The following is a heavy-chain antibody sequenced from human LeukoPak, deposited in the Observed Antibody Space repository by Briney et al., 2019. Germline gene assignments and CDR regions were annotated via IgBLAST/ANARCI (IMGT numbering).Heavy chain of an antibody. V-gene: IGHV4-34*01. CDR3: ARAYYYDSSGYPT. CDR2: INHSGST. J-gene: IGHJ5*02. Sequence: SETLSLTCAVYGGSFSGYYWSWLRQPPGKGLEWIGEINHSGSTNYNPSLKSRVTISVDTSKNQFPLKLSSVTAADTAVYYCARAYYYDSSGYPTWGQGTLVTVSA. D-gene: IGHD3-22*01. CDR1: GGSFSGYY.